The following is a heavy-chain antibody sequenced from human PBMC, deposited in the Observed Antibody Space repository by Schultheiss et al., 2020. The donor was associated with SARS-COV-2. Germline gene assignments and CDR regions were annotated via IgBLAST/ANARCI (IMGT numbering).Heavy chain of an antibody. CDR2: IYYSGST. CDR1: GGSISSGGYY. J-gene: IGHJ5*02. CDR3: ARREYCSSTSCSYNWFDP. D-gene: IGHD2-2*01. V-gene: IGHV4-39*01. Sequence: SETLSLTCTVSGGSISSGGYYWSWIRQPPGKGLEWIGSIYYSGSTYYNPSLKSRVTISVDTSKNQFSLKLSSVTAADTAVYYCARREYCSSTSCSYNWFDPWGQGTLVTVSS.